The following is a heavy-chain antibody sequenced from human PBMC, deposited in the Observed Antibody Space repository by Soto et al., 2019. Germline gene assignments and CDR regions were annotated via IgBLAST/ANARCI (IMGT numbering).Heavy chain of an antibody. D-gene: IGHD2-15*01. V-gene: IGHV4-59*08. CDR1: GGSISSYY. J-gene: IGHJ4*02. Sequence: SETLSLTCTVSGGSISSYYWSWIRQPPGKGLEWIGYIYYSGSTNYNPSLKSRVTISVDTSKNQFSLKLSSVTAADTAVYYCARRVYCSGGSCRDYWGQGTLVTVSS. CDR3: ARRVYCSGGSCRDY. CDR2: IYYSGST.